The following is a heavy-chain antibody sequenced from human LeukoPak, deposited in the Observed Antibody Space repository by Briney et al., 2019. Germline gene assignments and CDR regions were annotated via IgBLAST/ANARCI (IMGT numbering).Heavy chain of an antibody. CDR1: GFTFSSYG. J-gene: IGHJ3*02. V-gene: IGHV3-48*01. D-gene: IGHD3-3*01. CDR2: IDARSGIT. Sequence: GGSLRLSCAASGFTFSSYGMHWVRQAPGKGPEWVSYIDARSGITYYADSVQGRFTISRDNAKESVFLQMNSLRVDDTAVYYCARTYDFGRGPPGDAFDNWGPGTWVTVSS. CDR3: ARTYDFGRGPPGDAFDN.